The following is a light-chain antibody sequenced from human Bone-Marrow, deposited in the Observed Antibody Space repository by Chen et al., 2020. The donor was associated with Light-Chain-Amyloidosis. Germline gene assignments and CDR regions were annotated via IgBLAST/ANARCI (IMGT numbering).Light chain of an antibody. CDR1: SSNIGINY. Sequence: QSVLTQPPSASGTPGQRVTLPCSGASSNIGINYVSWFQHFPEATPHLLIHRNNRRPTAVPDQVSPSQSDTSAFLASSGLRSEDEAYYYCAAWDGSLSGYVFGTGTKVIVL. CDR2: RNN. CDR3: AAWDGSLSGYV. V-gene: IGLV1-47*01. J-gene: IGLJ1*01.